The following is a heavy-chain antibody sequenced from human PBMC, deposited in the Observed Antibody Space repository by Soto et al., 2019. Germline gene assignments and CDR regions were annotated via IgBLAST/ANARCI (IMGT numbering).Heavy chain of an antibody. CDR1: GGSITNRSYY. CDR2: IHSIGST. Sequence: SETLSLTCTVSGGSITNRSYYWDWIRQPPGKGLEWIASIHSIGSTYYNPSLKSRVTTSVDTPKNQFSLKLSSVTAADTAVYYCARHPSDFWFDPWGQGTLVTVSS. V-gene: IGHV4-39*01. CDR3: ARHPSDFWFDP. D-gene: IGHD2-21*02. J-gene: IGHJ5*02.